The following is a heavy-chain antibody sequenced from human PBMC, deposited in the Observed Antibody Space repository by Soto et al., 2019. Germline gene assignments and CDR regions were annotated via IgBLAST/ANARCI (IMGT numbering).Heavy chain of an antibody. CDR1: ASCISSSS. V-gene: IGHV4-59*01. J-gene: IGHJ6*02. D-gene: IGHD3-10*01. CDR2: LCHSRST. CDR3: ATPKMWFGELSPDYYGLDV. Sequence: CSVSASCISSSSWSWIRQPPEKGLDWIRYLCHSRSTNFHPTLNSRVAISDGTSSIQFSLKVTSVTAADTAVYYCATPKMWFGELSPDYYGLDVCRQLPTVA.